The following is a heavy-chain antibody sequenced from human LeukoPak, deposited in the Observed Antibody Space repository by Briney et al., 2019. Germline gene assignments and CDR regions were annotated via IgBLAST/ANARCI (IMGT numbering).Heavy chain of an antibody. D-gene: IGHD1-7*01. CDR1: GGTFSSYA. J-gene: IGHJ4*02. CDR3: ARDGQGVTGTTDFDY. Sequence: SVKVSCKASGGTFSSYAISWVRQAPGQGLEWMGGIIPIFGTANYAQKFQGRVTITRDTSASTAYMELSSLRSEDTAVYYCARDGQGVTGTTDFDYWGQGTLVTVSS. CDR2: IIPIFGTA. V-gene: IGHV1-69*05.